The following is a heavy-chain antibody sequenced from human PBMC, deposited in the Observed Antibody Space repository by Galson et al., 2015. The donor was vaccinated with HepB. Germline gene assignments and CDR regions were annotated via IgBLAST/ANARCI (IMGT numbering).Heavy chain of an antibody. D-gene: IGHD2-2*01. CDR1: GFTFSSYA. CDR2: ISYDGSNK. J-gene: IGHJ6*02. CDR3: ARDRTGSSTSCKSGYGMDV. Sequence: SLRLSCAASGFTFSSYAMHWVRQAPGKGLEWVAVISYDGSNKYYADSVKGRFTISRDNSKNTLYLQMNGLRAEDTAVYYCARDRTGSSTSCKSGYGMDVWGQGTTVTVSS. V-gene: IGHV3-30-3*01.